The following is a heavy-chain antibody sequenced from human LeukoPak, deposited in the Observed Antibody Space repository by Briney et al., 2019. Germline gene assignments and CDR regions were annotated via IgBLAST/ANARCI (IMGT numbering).Heavy chain of an antibody. J-gene: IGHJ4*02. CDR3: AKVPLVATRSLLTGYYFDY. Sequence: GGSLSLSCAASGFTFSSYAMSWVRQAPGKGLEWDSAISGSGGSTYYADSVKGRFTISRDNSKNTLYLQMNSLRAEDTAVYYCAKVPLVATRSLLTGYYFDYWGQGTLVTVSS. V-gene: IGHV3-23*01. D-gene: IGHD1-26*01. CDR1: GFTFSSYA. CDR2: ISGSGGST.